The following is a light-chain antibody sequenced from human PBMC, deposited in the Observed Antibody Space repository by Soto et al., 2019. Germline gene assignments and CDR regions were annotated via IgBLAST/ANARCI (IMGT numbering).Light chain of an antibody. V-gene: IGKV1-13*02. CDR3: QPLSSFPHT. J-gene: IGKJ2*01. CDR2: DAS. Sequence: AIQLTQSPSSLSASVGDRGIITCRASQGINRALAWYQQKPGKAPKLLTYDASSLESGVPSRIIGSIIWASFALTFSTLPAEGFATFNFQPLSSFPHTLGQATKLEIK. CDR1: QGINRA.